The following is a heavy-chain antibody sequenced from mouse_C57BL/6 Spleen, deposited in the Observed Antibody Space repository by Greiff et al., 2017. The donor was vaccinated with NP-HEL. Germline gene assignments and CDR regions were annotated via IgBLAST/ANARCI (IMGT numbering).Heavy chain of an antibody. V-gene: IGHV5-4*01. CDR1: GFTFSSYA. J-gene: IGHJ3*01. CDR3: ARTEAQATFAY. Sequence: EVHLVESGGGLVKPGGSLKLSCAASGFTFSSYAMSWVRQTPEKRLEWVATISDGGSYTYYPDNVKGRFTISRDNAKNNLYLQMSHLKSEDTAMYYCARTEAQATFAYWGQGTLVTVSA. CDR2: ISDGGSYT. D-gene: IGHD3-2*02.